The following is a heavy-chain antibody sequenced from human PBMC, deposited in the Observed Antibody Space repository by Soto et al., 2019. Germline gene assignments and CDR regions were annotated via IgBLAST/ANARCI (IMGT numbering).Heavy chain of an antibody. D-gene: IGHD2-15*01. CDR3: ARDERMGLRGIVVVVAANH. Sequence: GGSLRLSCAASGFTFDDYGMSWVRQAPGKGLEWVSGINWNGGSTGYADSVKGRFTISRDNAKNSLYLQMNSLRAEDTALYYCARDERMGLRGIVVVVAANHWGQGTLVTVSS. CDR2: INWNGGST. V-gene: IGHV3-20*04. J-gene: IGHJ5*02. CDR1: GFTFDDYG.